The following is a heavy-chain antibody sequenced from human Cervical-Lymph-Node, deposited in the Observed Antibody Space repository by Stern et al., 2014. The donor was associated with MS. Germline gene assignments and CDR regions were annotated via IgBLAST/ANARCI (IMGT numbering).Heavy chain of an antibody. J-gene: IGHJ3*01. V-gene: IGHV1-18*01. CDR1: GYAFTSFG. CDR3: ARFPFGGAHAFDV. CDR2: ISTYTSNT. Sequence: DQLVESGTEVKKPGASVKVSCKVSGYAFTSFGISWVRQAPGQGPQWMGWISTYTSNTNYARELQDRVTMTTDTSTSTVYMELRSLRSDDTAVYYCARFPFGGAHAFDVWGQGTMVTVSS. D-gene: IGHD3-16*01.